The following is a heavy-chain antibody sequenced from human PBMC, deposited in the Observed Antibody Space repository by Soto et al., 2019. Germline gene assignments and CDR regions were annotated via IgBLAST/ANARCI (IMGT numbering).Heavy chain of an antibody. D-gene: IGHD6-6*01. CDR1: GGSISSGGYY. Sequence: TSETLSLTCTVSGGSISSGGYYWSWIRQHPGKGMEWIGYIYYSGSTYYNTSLKSQVTISVDTSKNQLSLKLSSVTAADTAVYYCARISSSFYFDYWGQGTLVTVSS. CDR3: ARISSSFYFDY. J-gene: IGHJ4*02. CDR2: IYYSGST. V-gene: IGHV4-31*01.